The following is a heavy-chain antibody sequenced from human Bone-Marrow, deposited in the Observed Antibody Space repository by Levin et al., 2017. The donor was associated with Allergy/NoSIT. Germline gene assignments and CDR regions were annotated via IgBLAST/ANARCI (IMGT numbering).Heavy chain of an antibody. D-gene: IGHD3-22*01. Sequence: LSLPCAASGFPFPHYAMSWVRQAPGKGLEWVSAMSGSGGLTFYADSVKGRFTISRDNSRNTLYLQMNSLRAEDTALYYCAKDLEEKTYFDGGTYYSPFDYWGQGTLVTVSS. CDR2: MSGSGGLT. CDR1: GFPFPHYA. CDR3: AKDLEEKTYFDGGTYYSPFDY. V-gene: IGHV3-23*01. J-gene: IGHJ4*02.